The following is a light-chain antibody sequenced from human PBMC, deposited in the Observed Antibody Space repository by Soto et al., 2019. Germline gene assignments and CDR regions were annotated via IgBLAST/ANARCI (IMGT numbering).Light chain of an antibody. CDR3: QQYDNLPGT. J-gene: IGKJ2*01. V-gene: IGKV1-33*01. CDR1: QDISNY. Sequence: DIQMTQSPSSLSASVGDRVTITCQASQDISNYLNWYQQKPGKAPKLLIYDASNLETGVPSRFSGSESGTDFTFTISSLQPEDIATYYCQQYDNLPGTFGQGTKLEIK. CDR2: DAS.